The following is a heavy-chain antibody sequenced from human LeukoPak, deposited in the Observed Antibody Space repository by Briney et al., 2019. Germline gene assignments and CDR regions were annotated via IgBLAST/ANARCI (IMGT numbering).Heavy chain of an antibody. J-gene: IGHJ4*02. CDR2: IKSDGTST. CDR3: AIIQLRG. D-gene: IGHD1-1*01. CDR1: GFTVSTYW. V-gene: IGHV3-74*01. Sequence: GGSLRLSCAVPGFTVSTYWMDWVRQAPGKGLVWVSRIKSDGTSTSYADSVKGRFTISGENAKNMLYLQMNSLRPEDTALYYCAIIQLRGWGQGTLVTVSS.